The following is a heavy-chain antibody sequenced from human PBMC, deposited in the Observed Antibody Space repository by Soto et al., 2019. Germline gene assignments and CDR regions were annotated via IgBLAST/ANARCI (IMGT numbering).Heavy chain of an antibody. D-gene: IGHD4-4*01. CDR3: TTEVDSNYFYYYYYYMDV. J-gene: IGHJ6*03. CDR1: GFTFSNAW. Sequence: GGSLRLSCAASGFTFSNAWMSWVRQAPGKGLEWVGRIKSKTDGGTTDYAAPVKGRFTISRDDSKNTLYLQMNSLKTEDTAVYYCTTEVDSNYFYYYYYYMDVWGKGTTVTVSS. CDR2: IKSKTDGGTT. V-gene: IGHV3-15*01.